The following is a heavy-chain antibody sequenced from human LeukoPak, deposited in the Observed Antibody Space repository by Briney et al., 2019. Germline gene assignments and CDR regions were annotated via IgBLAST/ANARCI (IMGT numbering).Heavy chain of an antibody. V-gene: IGHV4-59*01. Sequence: DPSETLSLTCTVSGVSISSYYWSWIRQPPGKGLEWIGYIYYSGSTNYNPSLKSRVTISVDTSKNQFSLKLSSVTAADTAVYYCARGEYYFDYWGQGTLVTVSS. CDR1: GVSISSYY. CDR3: ARGEYYFDY. J-gene: IGHJ4*02. CDR2: IYYSGST. D-gene: IGHD2/OR15-2a*01.